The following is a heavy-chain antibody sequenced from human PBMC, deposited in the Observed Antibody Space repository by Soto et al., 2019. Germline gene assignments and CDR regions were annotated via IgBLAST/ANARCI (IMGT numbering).Heavy chain of an antibody. V-gene: IGHV1-46*01. CDR1: GYTFTTYF. CDR2: INPSDGSR. D-gene: IGHD2-21*01. J-gene: IGHJ6*02. CDR3: ARAPDIVVGGALQNYYSGMDV. Sequence: APVKVSCKASGYTFTTYFLHWVRQAPGEGLEWMGIINPSDGSRSYTQKFQGRVTMTRDTATSTVYMELSNLRSDETAVYYSARAPDIVVGGALQNYYSGMDVWG.